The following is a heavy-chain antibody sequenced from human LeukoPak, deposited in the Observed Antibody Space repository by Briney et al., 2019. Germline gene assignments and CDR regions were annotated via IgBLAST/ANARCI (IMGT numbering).Heavy chain of an antibody. CDR2: ISAYNGNT. J-gene: IGHJ4*02. D-gene: IGHD3-10*01. V-gene: IGHV1-18*04. Sequence: ASVKVSCKASGYTFTGYYMHWVRQAPGQGLEWMGWISAYNGNTNYAQKLQGRVTMTTDTSTSTAYMELRSLRSDDTAVYYCARWVYGSGSLDYWGQGTLVTVSS. CDR1: GYTFTGYY. CDR3: ARWVYGSGSLDY.